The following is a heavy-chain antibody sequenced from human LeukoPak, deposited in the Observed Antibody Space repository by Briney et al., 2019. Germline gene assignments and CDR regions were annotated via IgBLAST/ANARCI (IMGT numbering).Heavy chain of an antibody. CDR2: MNPSSGNT. Sequence: ASVTVSCKASGYTFTNYDINWVRQATGQGLEWMGWMNPSSGNTGYAQKFQGRVTITRNTSIGTAYMELSSLRSEDTAVYYCARVLSSDYVWGSYRRLYYFDYWGQGTLVTVSS. V-gene: IGHV1-8*03. D-gene: IGHD3-16*02. CDR3: ARVLSSDYVWGSYRRLYYFDY. CDR1: GYTFTNYD. J-gene: IGHJ4*02.